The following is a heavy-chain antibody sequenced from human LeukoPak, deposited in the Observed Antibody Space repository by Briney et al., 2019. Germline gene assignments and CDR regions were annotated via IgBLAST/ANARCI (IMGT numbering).Heavy chain of an antibody. V-gene: IGHV4-34*01. CDR2: INHSGST. CDR1: GGSFSGYY. D-gene: IGHD2-21*01. CDR3: ARGIRVRVKYDY. J-gene: IGHJ4*02. Sequence: SETLSLTCAVYGGSFSGYYWSWIRQPPGKGLEWIGEINHSGSTNYNPSLKSRVTIPVDTSKNQFSLKLSSVTAADTAVYYCARGIRVRVKYDYWGQGTLVTVSS.